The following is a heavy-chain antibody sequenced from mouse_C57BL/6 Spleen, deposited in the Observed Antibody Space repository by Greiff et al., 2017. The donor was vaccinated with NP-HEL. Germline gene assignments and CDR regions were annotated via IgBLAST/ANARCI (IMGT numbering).Heavy chain of an antibody. V-gene: IGHV1-82*01. CDR3: ARWGLPWYFDV. D-gene: IGHD2-2*01. CDR2: IYPGDGDT. Sequence: QVQLQQSGPELVKPGASVKISCKASGYAFSSSWMNWVKQRPGKGLEWIGRIYPGDGDTNYNGKFKGKATLTADKSSSTAYMQLSSLTSEDSAVYCCARWGLPWYFDVWGTGTTVTVSS. J-gene: IGHJ1*03. CDR1: GYAFSSSW.